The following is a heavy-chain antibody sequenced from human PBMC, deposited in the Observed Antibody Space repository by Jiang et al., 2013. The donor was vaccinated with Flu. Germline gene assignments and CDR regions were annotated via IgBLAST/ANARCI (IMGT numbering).Heavy chain of an antibody. Sequence: RQPPGRGWSGLGVSIIWEHLLQPSLKSRVTISVDTSKNQFSLKLSSVTAADTAVYYCAIRGATVSGWYFDLWGRGTLVTVSS. D-gene: IGHD4-17*01. CDR3: AIRGATVSGWYFDL. V-gene: IGHV4-39*07. CDR2: SIIWEH. J-gene: IGHJ2*01.